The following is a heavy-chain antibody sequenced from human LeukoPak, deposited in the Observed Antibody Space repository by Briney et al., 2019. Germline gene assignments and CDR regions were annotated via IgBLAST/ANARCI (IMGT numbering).Heavy chain of an antibody. CDR2: IKQDGSEK. CDR1: GFTFSSYW. D-gene: IGHD3-22*01. Sequence: GGSLRLSCAASGFTFSSYWMSWVRQAPGKGLEWVANIKQDGSEKYYVDSVKGRFTISRDNAKNSLYLQMNSPRAEDTAVYYCARVPVAYYYDSSGYYTAPFDYWGQGTLVTVSS. CDR3: ARVPVAYYYDSSGYYTAPFDY. J-gene: IGHJ4*02. V-gene: IGHV3-7*01.